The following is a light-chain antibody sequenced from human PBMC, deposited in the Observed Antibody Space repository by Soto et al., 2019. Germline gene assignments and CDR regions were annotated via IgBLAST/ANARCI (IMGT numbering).Light chain of an antibody. J-gene: IGKJ5*01. V-gene: IGKV3-15*01. CDR2: GAS. CDR3: QQYKNWPHT. CDR1: QSISSN. Sequence: EIVMTQSPATLSVSPGARATLSCRASQSISSNLAWYHQKPGQVPRLLIYGASTRATGIPARFSGSGSGTEFTLTISSLQSEDFAVYYCQQYKNWPHTFGQGTRLEIK.